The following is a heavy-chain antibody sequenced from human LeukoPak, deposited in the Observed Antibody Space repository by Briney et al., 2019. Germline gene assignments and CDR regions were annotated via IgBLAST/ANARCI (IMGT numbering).Heavy chain of an antibody. J-gene: IGHJ2*01. CDR2: VYYGGTT. V-gene: IGHV4-59*01. CDR1: GGXMNSYY. CDR3: ARSDRDLWYFDL. Sequence: SETLSLTCTVSGGXMNSYYWSWIRQPPGKGLEWIGYVYYGGTTNYKYKSSLKSRVTISVDTSKNQFSLRLSSVTAADTAVYYCARSDRDLWYFDLWGRGSLVTVSS.